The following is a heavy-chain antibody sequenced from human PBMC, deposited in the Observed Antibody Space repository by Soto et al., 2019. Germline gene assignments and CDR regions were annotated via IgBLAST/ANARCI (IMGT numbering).Heavy chain of an antibody. CDR2: IDYSGTT. CDR3: ASSIPYNGNLNYFDD. CDR1: RGSISSYY. V-gene: IGHV4-59*01. J-gene: IGHJ4*02. Sequence: SETLSLTCTVSRGSISSYYWSWIRQPPGKRLEWIAYIDYSGTTDYNPSLKSRVTISIDTSKNQFSLQLSSVTSADTAVYYCASSIPYNGNLNYFDDWGLGTLVT. D-gene: IGHD1-7*01.